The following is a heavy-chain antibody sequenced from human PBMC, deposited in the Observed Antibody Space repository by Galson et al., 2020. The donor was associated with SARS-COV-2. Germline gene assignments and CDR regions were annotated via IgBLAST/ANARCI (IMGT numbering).Heavy chain of an antibody. CDR3: ARDQRGYVDYVDY. CDR1: GGSISSSSYY. Sequence: SETLSLTCNVSGGSISSSSYYWGWIRQPPGKGLEWIGSIYYSGSTYYNPSLKSRVTISVDTSKNQFSLKLSSVTAADTALYYCARDQRGYVDYVDYWGQGTLVTVSS. CDR2: IYYSGST. D-gene: IGHD3-16*01. J-gene: IGHJ4*02. V-gene: IGHV4-39*07.